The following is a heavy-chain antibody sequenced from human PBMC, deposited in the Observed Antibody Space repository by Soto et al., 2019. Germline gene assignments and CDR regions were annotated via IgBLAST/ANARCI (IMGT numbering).Heavy chain of an antibody. J-gene: IGHJ4*02. CDR2: TSSSSSNI. CDR1: GFTFSSYN. D-gene: IGHD5-18*01. CDR3: ARDAGYSYGPFDY. Sequence: GGSLRLSCAASGFTFSSYNMNWVRQAPGKGLEWVSYTSSSSSNIYYADSVKGRFTISRDNAKNSLYLQMNSLRDEDTAVYYCARDAGYSYGPFDYWGQGTLVTVSS. V-gene: IGHV3-48*02.